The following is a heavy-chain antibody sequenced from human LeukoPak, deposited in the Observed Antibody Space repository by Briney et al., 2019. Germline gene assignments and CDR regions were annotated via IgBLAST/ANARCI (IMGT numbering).Heavy chain of an antibody. CDR2: IKQDGSEK. V-gene: IGHV3-7*01. Sequence: GGSLRLSCAASGFTFSSYWMSWVRQAPGKGLEWVANIKQDGSEKYYVDSVEGRFTISRDNAKNSLYLQMNSLRAEDTAVYYCARDLSPLYGDSPFDYWGQGTLVTVSS. CDR3: ARDLSPLYGDSPFDY. D-gene: IGHD4-17*01. J-gene: IGHJ4*02. CDR1: GFTFSSYW.